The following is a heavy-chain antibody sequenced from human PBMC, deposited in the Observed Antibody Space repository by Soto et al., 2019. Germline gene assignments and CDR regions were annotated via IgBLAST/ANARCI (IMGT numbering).Heavy chain of an antibody. Sequence: SQTLSLTCAISGDSVSSNSAAWNWIRQSPSRGLEWLGRTYYRSRWYNDYAVSVRSRITVNPDTSKNQFSLHLNSVTPEDTAVYWGAGTTSPQLDCKDDWDKGTTVTVAS. CDR2: TYYRSRWYN. V-gene: IGHV6-1*01. CDR1: GDSVSSNSAA. D-gene: IGHD1-7*01. J-gene: IGHJ6*04. CDR3: AGTTSPQLDCKDD.